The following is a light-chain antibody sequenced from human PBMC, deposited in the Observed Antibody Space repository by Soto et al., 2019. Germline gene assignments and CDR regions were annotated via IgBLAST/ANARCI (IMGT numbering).Light chain of an antibody. CDR1: SSDVGTYNY. Sequence: QSALTQPRSVSGSPGQSVTISCTGTSSDVGTYNYVSWYQQYPGKAPKLLIYEVSDRPSGVSYRFSGSKSGNTASLTISGLQAEDEADYYCSSYTSSATLYVFGTGTKVTVL. V-gene: IGLV2-14*01. J-gene: IGLJ1*01. CDR3: SSYTSSATLYV. CDR2: EVS.